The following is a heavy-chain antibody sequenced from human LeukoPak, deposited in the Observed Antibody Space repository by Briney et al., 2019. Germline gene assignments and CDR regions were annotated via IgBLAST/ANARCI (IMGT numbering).Heavy chain of an antibody. CDR1: GFTFRTSA. CDR3: AKSWYDDY. J-gene: IGHJ4*02. CDR2: ISDSGGST. D-gene: IGHD6-13*01. V-gene: IGHV3-23*01. Sequence: GGSLRLSCAASGFTFRTSAMTWVRQAPGKGLEWVSAISDSGGSTFYANSVKGRFTISRDNSKNTLYLQMNSLRAEDTAVYYCAKSWYDDYWGQGTLVTVSS.